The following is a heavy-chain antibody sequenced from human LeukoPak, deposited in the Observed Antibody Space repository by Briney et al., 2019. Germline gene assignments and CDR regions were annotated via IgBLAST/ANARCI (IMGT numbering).Heavy chain of an antibody. CDR1: GFSFSSYS. CDR3: ARGLFGSSYYDSSVGNWLDP. Sequence: GGSLRLSCAASGFSFSSYSMNWVRQAPGKGLEWVSFITSSSGTKYYAGSVQGRFTISRDNAENFLYLQMSSLRVEDTAVYYCARGLFGSSYYDSSVGNWLDPWGQGTLVTVSS. D-gene: IGHD3-22*01. V-gene: IGHV3-48*04. J-gene: IGHJ5*02. CDR2: ITSSSGTK.